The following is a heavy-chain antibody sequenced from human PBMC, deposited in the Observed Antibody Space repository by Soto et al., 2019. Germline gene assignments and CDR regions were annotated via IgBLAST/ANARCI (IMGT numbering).Heavy chain of an antibody. D-gene: IGHD6-13*01. Sequence: QVQLVQSGAEVKKPGASVKVSCKASGYTFTSYGISWVRQAPGQGLEWMGWIRAYNGNTNYAQKLQGRVTMTTDTSTSTAYMELRSLRSDDTAVYYCARDSSSWSYYYYYGMDVWGQGTTVTVSS. J-gene: IGHJ6*02. CDR1: GYTFTSYG. CDR2: IRAYNGNT. V-gene: IGHV1-18*01. CDR3: ARDSSSWSYYYYYGMDV.